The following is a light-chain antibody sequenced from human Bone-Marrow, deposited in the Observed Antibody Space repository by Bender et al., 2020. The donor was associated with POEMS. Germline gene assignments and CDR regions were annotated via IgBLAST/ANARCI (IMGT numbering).Light chain of an antibody. J-gene: IGLJ2*01. Sequence: QSVLTQPPSLSGAPGQGVTISCTGSSSNIGAGYDVNWYQQLPGTAPKLLIYDNSNRPSGVPDRFSGSKSGTSASLAITGLQAEDEADYYCQSYDSSLSGSVFGGGTKLTVL. CDR2: DNS. CDR3: QSYDSSLSGSV. V-gene: IGLV1-40*01. CDR1: SSNIGAGYD.